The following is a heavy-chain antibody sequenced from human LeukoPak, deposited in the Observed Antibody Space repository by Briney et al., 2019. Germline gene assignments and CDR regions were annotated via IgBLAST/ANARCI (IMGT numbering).Heavy chain of an antibody. D-gene: IGHD1-26*01. CDR2: FSSSSSTI. J-gene: IGHJ4*02. Sequence: GGSLRLSCAASGSTFSSYSMNWVRQAPGKGLEWVSYFSSSSSTIYYADSVKGRFTISRDNAKNSLYLQMNSLRAEDTAVYYCARGLWELLIFDYWGQGTLVTVSS. CDR3: ARGLWELLIFDY. V-gene: IGHV3-48*04. CDR1: GSTFSSYS.